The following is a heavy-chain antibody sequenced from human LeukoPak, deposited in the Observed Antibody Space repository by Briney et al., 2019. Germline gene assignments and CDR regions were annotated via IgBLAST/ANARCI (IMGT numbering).Heavy chain of an antibody. V-gene: IGHV4-39*01. Sequence: SETLSLTCTVSGGSISSSSYYWGWIRQPPGKGLEWIGNIYHSGSTYYNPSLKSRVTISVDTSKNQFSLKLSSVTAADTAVYYCARGTDYYSSWSYYGAYNWFDPWGQGTLVTVSS. CDR1: GGSISSSSYY. J-gene: IGHJ5*02. CDR2: IYHSGST. CDR3: ARGTDYYSSWSYYGAYNWFDP. D-gene: IGHD3-10*01.